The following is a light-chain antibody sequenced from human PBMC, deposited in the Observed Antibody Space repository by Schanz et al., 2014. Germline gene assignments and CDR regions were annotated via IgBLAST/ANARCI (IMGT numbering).Light chain of an antibody. J-gene: IGLJ3*02. CDR3: CSYAGTYTWE. V-gene: IGLV2-11*01. CDR2: DVT. Sequence: QSALTQPASVSGSPGQSITISCTGTSSDVGGYNYVSWYQHHPGKAPKLMIYDVTKRPSGVPDRFSGSKSGNTASLTISGLQAEDEADYYCCSYAGTYTWEFGGGTKLTVL. CDR1: SSDVGGYNY.